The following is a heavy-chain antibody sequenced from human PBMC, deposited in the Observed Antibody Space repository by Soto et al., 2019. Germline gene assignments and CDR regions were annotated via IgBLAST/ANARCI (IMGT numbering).Heavy chain of an antibody. D-gene: IGHD6-13*01. Sequence: QITLKESGPTLVKPTQTLTLTCTFSGFSLSTSGVGVGWIRQPPGKALEWLALIYWDDDKRYSPSLKSRLTITKDTSKNQVVLTMTNMDPVDTATYYCAHRTIAAAGDAFDIWGQGTMVTVSS. CDR2: IYWDDDK. CDR3: AHRTIAAAGDAFDI. J-gene: IGHJ3*02. CDR1: GFSLSTSGVG. V-gene: IGHV2-5*02.